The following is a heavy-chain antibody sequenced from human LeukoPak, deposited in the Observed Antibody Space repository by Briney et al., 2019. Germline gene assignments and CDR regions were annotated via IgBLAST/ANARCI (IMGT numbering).Heavy chain of an antibody. J-gene: IGHJ4*02. Sequence: SETLSLTCTVSGGSISSSSYYWGWIRQPAGKGLEWIGRIYTSGSTNYNPSLKSRVTISLDTSKNQCSLKLTSVSAADTAVYYCARDFDGDYLYDYWGQGTLVTVSS. CDR1: GGSISSSSYY. CDR3: ARDFDGDYLYDY. V-gene: IGHV4-61*02. D-gene: IGHD4-17*01. CDR2: IYTSGST.